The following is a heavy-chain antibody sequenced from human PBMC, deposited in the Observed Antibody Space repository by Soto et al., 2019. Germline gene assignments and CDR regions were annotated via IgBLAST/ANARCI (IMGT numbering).Heavy chain of an antibody. Sequence: QVQLVESGGGVVQPGRSLRLSCAASGFTFSSYGMHWVRQAPGKGLEWVAVIWYDGSNKYYADSVKGRFTISRDNSKNTLYLQMNSLRAEDTAVYYCARDYSAGSSSWPYYYYGMDVWGQGTTVTVSS. V-gene: IGHV3-33*01. D-gene: IGHD6-13*01. CDR1: GFTFSSYG. CDR3: ARDYSAGSSSWPYYYYGMDV. J-gene: IGHJ6*02. CDR2: IWYDGSNK.